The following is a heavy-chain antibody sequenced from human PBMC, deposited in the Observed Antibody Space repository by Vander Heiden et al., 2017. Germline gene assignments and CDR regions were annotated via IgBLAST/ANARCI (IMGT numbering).Heavy chain of an antibody. D-gene: IGHD2-15*01. J-gene: IGHJ4*02. CDR1: GFTFSSYG. CDR3: ARYGGNGYFDY. CDR2: IWYDGSNK. V-gene: IGHV3-33*01. Sequence: QVQLVESGGGVVQPGRSLRLPWDASGFTFSSYGMHWVRQAPGKGLEWVAVIWYDGSNKYYADSVKGRFTISRDNSKNTLYLQMNSLRAEDTAVYYCARYGGNGYFDYWGQGTLVTVSS.